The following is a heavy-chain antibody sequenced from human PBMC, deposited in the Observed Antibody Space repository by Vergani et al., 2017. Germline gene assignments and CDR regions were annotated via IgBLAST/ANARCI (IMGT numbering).Heavy chain of an antibody. CDR1: GASIRSSNYY. CDR2: IYYSGST. Sequence: QLQLQESGPGLVKPSATLSLTCSVSGASIRSSNYYWGWIRQPPGKGLEWIASIYYSGSTYYNPSLKSRVTISVDTSKNQFSLKLSSVTAADTAVYYCARRKWELEEGGYYYMDVWGKGTTVTVSS. D-gene: IGHD1-26*01. J-gene: IGHJ6*03. CDR3: ARRKWELEEGGYYYMDV. V-gene: IGHV4-39*07.